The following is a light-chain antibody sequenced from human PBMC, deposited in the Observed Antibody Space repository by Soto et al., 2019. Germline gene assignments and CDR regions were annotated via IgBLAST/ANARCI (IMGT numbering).Light chain of an antibody. CDR2: EVS. Sequence: QSALTQPASVSGSPGQSITISCTGTSSDVGGYNYVSWYQHHPGKAPKLMIYEVSNRPSGLSNRFSGSKSGNTASLTISGLQAEDEADYYCSSYTGSSTYVFGTGTKVTVL. V-gene: IGLV2-14*01. CDR3: SSYTGSSTYV. CDR1: SSDVGGYNY. J-gene: IGLJ1*01.